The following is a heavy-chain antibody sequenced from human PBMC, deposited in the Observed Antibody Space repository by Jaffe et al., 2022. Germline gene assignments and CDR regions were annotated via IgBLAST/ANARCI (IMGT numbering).Heavy chain of an antibody. Sequence: EVQLVESGGGLVKPGGSLRLSCAASGFTFSNAWMSWVRQAPGKGLEWVGRIKSKTDGGTTDYAAPVKGRFTISRDDSKNTLYLQMNSLKTEDTAVYYCTTSGGYSSGWYEEEDWFDPWGQGTLVTVSS. V-gene: IGHV3-15*01. CDR2: IKSKTDGGTT. D-gene: IGHD6-19*01. J-gene: IGHJ5*02. CDR3: TTSGGYSSGWYEEEDWFDP. CDR1: GFTFSNAW.